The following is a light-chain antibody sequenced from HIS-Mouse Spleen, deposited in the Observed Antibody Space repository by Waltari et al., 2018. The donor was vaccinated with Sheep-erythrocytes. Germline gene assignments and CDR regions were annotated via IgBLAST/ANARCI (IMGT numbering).Light chain of an antibody. V-gene: IGLV2-11*01. CDR3: CSYAGSYNHV. CDR2: DVS. Sequence: QSALTQPRSVSGSPGQSVTISCTGTSSDVGGYNYVSWYQQHPGKAPKRMIYDVSKRPSGVPVCFSGSKSGHTASLTISGLQAEDEADYYCCSYAGSYNHVFATGTKVTVL. CDR1: SSDVGGYNY. J-gene: IGLJ1*01.